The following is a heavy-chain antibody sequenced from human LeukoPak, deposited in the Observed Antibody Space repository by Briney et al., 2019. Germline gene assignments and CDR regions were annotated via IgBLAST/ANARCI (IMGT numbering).Heavy chain of an antibody. Sequence: GGSLRLSCAASGFTFSSYSMHWVRQAPGKGLEWVSSISGSSGYIYYADSVKGRFTVSGDNAKNSLYLQMNNLRAEDTAVYYCARGCLDGYNFRGAFDIWGQGTMVTVSS. D-gene: IGHD5-24*01. V-gene: IGHV3-21*01. CDR3: ARGCLDGYNFRGAFDI. CDR2: ISGSSGYI. CDR1: GFTFSSYS. J-gene: IGHJ3*02.